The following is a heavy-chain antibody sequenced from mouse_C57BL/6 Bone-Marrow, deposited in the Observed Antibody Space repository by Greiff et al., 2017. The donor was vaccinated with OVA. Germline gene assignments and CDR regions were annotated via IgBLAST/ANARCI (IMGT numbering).Heavy chain of an antibody. V-gene: IGHV1-69*01. J-gene: IGHJ4*01. CDR1: GYTFTSSW. CDR2: IDPSDSYT. Sequence: QVQLQQPGAELVMPGASVKLSCKASGYTFTSSWMHWVPQSPGQGLAWIGEIDPSDSYTNYTQKFKGKSTLTVDKSSSTAYMQLSSLTSEDSAVYYCASFYAMDYWGQGTSVTVSS. CDR3: ASFYAMDY.